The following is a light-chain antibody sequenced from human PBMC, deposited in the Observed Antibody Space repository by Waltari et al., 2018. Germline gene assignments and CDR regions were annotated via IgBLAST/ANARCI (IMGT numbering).Light chain of an antibody. Sequence: QSARTQPAAVSGAPGQSVTIFGAGTSNDVGGYNSVSWYQEHPGQAPRVISYDVSDRPSVVSDRFSCSKSGNTASLTISGLQAEDEADYYCSSPSSNDVVLFGGGTKLTVL. CDR2: DVS. V-gene: IGLV2-14*01. J-gene: IGLJ2*01. CDR1: SNDVGGYNS. CDR3: SSPSSNDVVL.